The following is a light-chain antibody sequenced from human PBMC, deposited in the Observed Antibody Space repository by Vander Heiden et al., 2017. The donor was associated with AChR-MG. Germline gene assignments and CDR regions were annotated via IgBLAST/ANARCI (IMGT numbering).Light chain of an antibody. CDR2: GAS. Sequence: EVVMTQSPATLSVSPGERATLSCRASQSVKSKLAWYKQKPGQAPRLLIYGASTRATGIPARFNGSGYGTDSTLTISSRQSEDSAIYYCQQGDDWPPWTFGQGSKVEIK. J-gene: IGKJ1*01. V-gene: IGKV3-15*01. CDR1: QSVKSK. CDR3: QQGDDWPPWT.